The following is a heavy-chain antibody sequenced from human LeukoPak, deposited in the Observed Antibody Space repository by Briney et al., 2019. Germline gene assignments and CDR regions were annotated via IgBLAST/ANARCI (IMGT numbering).Heavy chain of an antibody. J-gene: IGHJ3*02. CDR3: AKVALLGYSYAYDAFDI. Sequence: PGGSLRLSCAASGFTFSSYGMSWVRQAPGKGLEWVSAISGSGGSTYYADSVKGRFTISRDNSKNTLYLQMNSLRAEDTAVYYCAKVALLGYSYAYDAFDIWGQGTMVTVSS. V-gene: IGHV3-23*01. CDR1: GFTFSSYG. CDR2: ISGSGGST. D-gene: IGHD5-18*01.